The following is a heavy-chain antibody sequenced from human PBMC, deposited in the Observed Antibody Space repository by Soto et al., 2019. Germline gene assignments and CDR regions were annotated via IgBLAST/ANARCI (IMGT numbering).Heavy chain of an antibody. V-gene: IGHV3-53*01. Sequence: AGGSLRLSCAASGFTVSSNYMSWVRQAPGKGLEWVSVIYSGGSTYYADSVKGRFTISRDNSKNTLYLQMNSLRAEDTAVYYCARDGVIAADANTYYYYYGMDVWGQGTTVTVSS. CDR3: ARDGVIAADANTYYYYYGMDV. J-gene: IGHJ6*02. CDR2: IYSGGST. D-gene: IGHD6-13*01. CDR1: GFTVSSNY.